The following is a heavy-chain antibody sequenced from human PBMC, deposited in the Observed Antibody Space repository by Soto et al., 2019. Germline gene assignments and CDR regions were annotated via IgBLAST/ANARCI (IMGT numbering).Heavy chain of an antibody. D-gene: IGHD3-3*01. Sequence: GGSLRLSCAASGFTFSSYAMSWVRQAPGKGLEWVSAISGSGGSTYYADSVKGRFTISRDNSKNTLYLQMNNLRAEDTAVYFSAKDSAVRMEWLLSGDAFDIWGQGTMVTVSS. CDR1: GFTFSSYA. CDR2: ISGSGGST. J-gene: IGHJ3*02. V-gene: IGHV3-23*01. CDR3: AKDSAVRMEWLLSGDAFDI.